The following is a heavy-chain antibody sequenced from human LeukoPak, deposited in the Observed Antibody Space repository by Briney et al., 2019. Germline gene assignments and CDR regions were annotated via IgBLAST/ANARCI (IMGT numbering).Heavy chain of an antibody. CDR2: IYYSGST. CDR3: ARGHDFWSGYYQGFDP. CDR1: GGSISSHY. V-gene: IGHV4-59*11. J-gene: IGHJ5*02. Sequence: SETLSLTCTVSGGSISSHYWSWIRQPPGKGLEWIGYIYYSGSTNYNPSLKSRVTISVDTSKNQFSLKLSSVTAADTAVYYCARGHDFWSGYYQGFDPWGQGTLVTVSS. D-gene: IGHD3-3*01.